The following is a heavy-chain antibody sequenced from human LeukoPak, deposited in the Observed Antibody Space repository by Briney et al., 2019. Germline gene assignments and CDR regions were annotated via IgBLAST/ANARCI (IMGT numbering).Heavy chain of an antibody. J-gene: IGHJ4*02. V-gene: IGHV3-7*03. CDR1: GSTFSTYS. CDR3: ARDKVVGATIFDY. D-gene: IGHD1-26*01. CDR2: IKQDGSGI. Sequence: GGSLRLSCAASGSTFSTYSMNWVRQAPGKGLEWVANIKQDGSGIYYVDSVKGRFTISRDNAKNSLYLQMNSLRAEDTAVYYCARDKVVGATIFDYWGQGTLVTVSS.